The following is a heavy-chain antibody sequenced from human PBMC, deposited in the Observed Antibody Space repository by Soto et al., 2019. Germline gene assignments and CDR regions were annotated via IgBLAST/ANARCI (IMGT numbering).Heavy chain of an antibody. CDR1: GYTFTGYY. J-gene: IGHJ3*02. CDR3: ARVIRVQWLVPLAPARDDAFDI. CDR2: INPNSGGT. D-gene: IGHD6-19*01. Sequence: RASVKVSCKASGYTFTGYYMHWVRQAPGQGLEWMGWINPNSGGTNYAQKFQGRVTMTRDTSISTAYMELSRLRSDDTAAYYCARVIRVQWLVPLAPARDDAFDIWGQGTMVTVSS. V-gene: IGHV1-2*02.